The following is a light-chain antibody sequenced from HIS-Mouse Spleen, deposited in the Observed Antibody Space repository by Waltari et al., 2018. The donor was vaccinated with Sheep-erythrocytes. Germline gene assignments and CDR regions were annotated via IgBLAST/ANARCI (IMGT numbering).Light chain of an antibody. V-gene: IGLV1-44*01. J-gene: IGLJ2*01. Sequence: QSVLTQPPSASGTPGQRVTISCSGSSSNIGSNTVNWYQQLPGTTPKLLIYSNNQPPSGVPDRFYGSKSGTSASLAISGLQSEDEADYYCAAWDDSLNGVVFGGGTKLTVL. CDR1: SSNIGSNT. CDR2: SNN. CDR3: AAWDDSLNGVV.